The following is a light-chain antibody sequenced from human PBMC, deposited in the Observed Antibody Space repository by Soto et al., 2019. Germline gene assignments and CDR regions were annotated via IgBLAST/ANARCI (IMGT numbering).Light chain of an antibody. V-gene: IGKV1-39*01. Sequence: DIQMTQSPSSLSASVGDRVTLTCRASQSVSSFLNWYQQKPGQAPKVLIYAASSLQSGVPSRFSGSGSGTDFTLTISSLQPEDFATYYCQQSYNTPYTFGQGTKLEIK. J-gene: IGKJ2*01. CDR3: QQSYNTPYT. CDR2: AAS. CDR1: QSVSSF.